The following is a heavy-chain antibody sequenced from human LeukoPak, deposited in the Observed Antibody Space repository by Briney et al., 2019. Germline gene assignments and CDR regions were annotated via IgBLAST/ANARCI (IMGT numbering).Heavy chain of an antibody. CDR1: GFTFSSFA. CDR3: ARMMYSSGWLAYFDY. D-gene: IGHD6-19*01. Sequence: GGSLRLSCAASGFTFSSFAMSWVRQAPGKGLEWVLAISGSGGSRYYADSVQGRYSISRDNSKNTLYLQMNSLRAEDTAAYYCARMMYSSGWLAYFDYWGQGTLVTVSS. CDR2: ISGSGGSR. J-gene: IGHJ4*02. V-gene: IGHV3-23*01.